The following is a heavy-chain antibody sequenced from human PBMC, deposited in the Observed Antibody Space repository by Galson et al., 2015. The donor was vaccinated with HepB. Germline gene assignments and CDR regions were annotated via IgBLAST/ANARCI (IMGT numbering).Heavy chain of an antibody. V-gene: IGHV1-69*06. CDR1: GGTFSSYA. J-gene: IGHJ6*02. Sequence: SVKVSCKASGGTFSSYAISWVRQAPGQGLEWMGGIIPIFGTANYAQKFQGRVTITADKSTSTAYMELSSLRSEDTAVYYCARYRTTVVTPNYYYGMDVWGQGTTVTVSS. D-gene: IGHD4-23*01. CDR3: ARYRTTVVTPNYYYGMDV. CDR2: IIPIFGTA.